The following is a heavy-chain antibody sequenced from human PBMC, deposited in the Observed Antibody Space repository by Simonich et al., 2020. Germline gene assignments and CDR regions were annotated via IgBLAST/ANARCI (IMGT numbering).Heavy chain of an antibody. V-gene: IGHV3-21*01. D-gene: IGHD6-13*01. CDR1: GFTFSSYS. CDR3: ARARGDSSSWYFDY. Sequence: EVQLVESGGGLVKPGGSLRLSCAASGFTFSSYSMNWVRQAPGKGREWFSSISSSSSYIYYADSVKGRFTISRDNAKNSLYLQMNSLRAEDTAVYYCARARGDSSSWYFDYWGQGTLVTVSS. CDR2: ISSSSSYI. J-gene: IGHJ4*02.